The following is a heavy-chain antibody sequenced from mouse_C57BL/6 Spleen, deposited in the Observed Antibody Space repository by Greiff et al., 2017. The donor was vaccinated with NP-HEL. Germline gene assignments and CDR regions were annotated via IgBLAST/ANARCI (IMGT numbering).Heavy chain of an antibody. CDR2: IDPENGDT. J-gene: IGHJ4*01. D-gene: IGHD1-1*01. Sequence: EVQLQQSGAELVRPGASVKLSCTASGFNIKDDYMHWVKQRPEQGLEWIGWIDPENGDTEYASKFQGKATITADTSSNTAYLQLSSLTSEDTAVYYCTTNYGSSYVAYAMDYWGQGTSVTVSS. CDR1: GFNIKDDY. V-gene: IGHV14-4*01. CDR3: TTNYGSSYVAYAMDY.